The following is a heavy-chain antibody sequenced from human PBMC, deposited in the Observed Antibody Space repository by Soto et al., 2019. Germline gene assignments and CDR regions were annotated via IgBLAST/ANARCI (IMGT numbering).Heavy chain of an antibody. D-gene: IGHD2-15*01. V-gene: IGHV1-18*04. CDR2: ISGYNGNT. CDR3: ARDKMVDSFSLRTFDL. CDR1: GYTFTSYG. Sequence: QVQMVQSGAEVKKPGASVKVSCKASGYTFTSYGISWVRQAPGQGLEWVGWISGYNGNTKYAQKVQGRVTLTTDTSTSTAYMELRSLRSDDTAVYYCARDKMVDSFSLRTFDLWGQGTAVTVAS. J-gene: IGHJ5*02.